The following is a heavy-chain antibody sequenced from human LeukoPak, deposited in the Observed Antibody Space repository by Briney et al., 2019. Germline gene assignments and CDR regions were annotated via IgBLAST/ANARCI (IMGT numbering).Heavy chain of an antibody. V-gene: IGHV4-39*01. CDR3: TRRPKQPGFSSGYVDC. Sequence: SETLSLTCTVSGGSISSTSHNWDWIRQPPGKDLEYIGSIFYSGNTYYNPSLKSRVTISADTSKNQFSLKLTSVTAADTAVYYCTRRPKQPGFSSGYVDCWGQGTLVTVSS. J-gene: IGHJ4*02. CDR1: GGSISSTSHN. D-gene: IGHD3-3*01. CDR2: IFYSGNT.